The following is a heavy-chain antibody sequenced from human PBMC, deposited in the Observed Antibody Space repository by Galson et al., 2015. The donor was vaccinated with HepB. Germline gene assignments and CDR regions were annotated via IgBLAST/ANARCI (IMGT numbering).Heavy chain of an antibody. CDR3: ARGKHYDFWSGPNYYYGMDV. CDR1: GYTFTSYG. Sequence: SVKVSCKASGYTFTSYGISWVRQAPGQGLEWMGWISAYNGNTNYAQKLQGRVTMTTDTSTSTAYMELRSLRSDDTAVYYCARGKHYDFWSGPNYYYGMDVWGQGTTVTVSS. J-gene: IGHJ6*02. D-gene: IGHD3-3*01. V-gene: IGHV1-18*04. CDR2: ISAYNGNT.